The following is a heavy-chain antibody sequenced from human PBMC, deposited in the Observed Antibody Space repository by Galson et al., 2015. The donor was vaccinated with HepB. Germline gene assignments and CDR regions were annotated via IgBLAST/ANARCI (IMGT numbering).Heavy chain of an antibody. J-gene: IGHJ4*02. CDR3: AREGGRYCSGGSCYSDGSYYFDY. D-gene: IGHD2-15*01. Sequence: SLRLSCAASGFTFSSYAMSWVRQAPGKGLEWVSVIYSGGSTYYADSVKGRFSISRDNSKNTLYLQMNSLRAEDTAVYYCAREGGRYCSGGSCYSDGSYYFDYWGQGTLVTVSS. CDR1: GFTFSSYA. V-gene: IGHV3-53*01. CDR2: IYSGGST.